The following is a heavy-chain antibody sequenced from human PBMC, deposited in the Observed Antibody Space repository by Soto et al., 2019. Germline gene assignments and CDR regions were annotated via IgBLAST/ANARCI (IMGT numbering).Heavy chain of an antibody. D-gene: IGHD2-2*01. J-gene: IGHJ6*02. V-gene: IGHV4-34*01. Sequence: SETLSLTCAVYGGSFRGYSWTWIRQPPGKGLEWIGEVNHSGSTYYSPSLMSRVTLSIDTSKNQFSPKLSSVTAADTAVYYCARGRQVTPAALFKRAGDYSMDVWGQGTTVTVSS. CDR3: ARGRQVTPAALFKRAGDYSMDV. CDR2: VNHSGST. CDR1: GGSFRGYS.